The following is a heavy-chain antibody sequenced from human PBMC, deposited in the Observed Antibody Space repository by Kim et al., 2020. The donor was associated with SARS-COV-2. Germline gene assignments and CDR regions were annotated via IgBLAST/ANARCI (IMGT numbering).Heavy chain of an antibody. CDR1: GFTFTDYS. D-gene: IGHD2-2*03. CDR3: TRGWMSMDV. CDR2: ISSSSSST. V-gene: IGHV3-23*01. J-gene: IGHJ6*02. Sequence: GGSLRLSCASSGFTFTDYSMSWVRQAPGKGPEWVSSISSSSSSTYYADSVKGRFTISRDNSKDTLYLQMNSLRVEDTAVYYCTRGWMSMDVWGQGTTVT.